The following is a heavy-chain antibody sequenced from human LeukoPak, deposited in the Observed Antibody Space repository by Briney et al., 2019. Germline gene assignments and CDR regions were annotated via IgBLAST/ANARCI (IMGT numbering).Heavy chain of an antibody. Sequence: GGSLRLSCAASGFTFSSYGMHWVRQAPGKGLEWVAVIWYDGSNKYYADPVKGRFTISRDNSKNTLYLQMNSLRAEDTAVYYCAKGSSGSYRSDFDYWGQGTLVTVSS. CDR3: AKGSSGSYRSDFDY. J-gene: IGHJ4*02. V-gene: IGHV3-33*06. D-gene: IGHD3-16*02. CDR1: GFTFSSYG. CDR2: IWYDGSNK.